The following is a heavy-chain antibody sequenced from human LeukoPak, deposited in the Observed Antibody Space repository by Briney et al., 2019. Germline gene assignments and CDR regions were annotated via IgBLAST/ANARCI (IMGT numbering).Heavy chain of an antibody. CDR1: GGSISSSSYY. J-gene: IGHJ1*01. CDR3: ARRRYYDSTGYFD. V-gene: IGHV4-39*01. Sequence: SETLSLTCTVSGGSISSSSYYWGWIRQPPGKGLEWIGEIYYSGRTYQNPSLRSRVSMSVDTSKNHSSLELHSVTATDTAVYYCARRRYYDSTGYFDWGRGSLVTVPS. D-gene: IGHD3-22*01. CDR2: IYYSGRT.